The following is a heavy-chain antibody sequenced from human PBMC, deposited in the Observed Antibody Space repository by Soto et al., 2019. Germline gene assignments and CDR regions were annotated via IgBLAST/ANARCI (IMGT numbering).Heavy chain of an antibody. CDR1: GGSISSGGYY. CDR3: ARFGYSTNIGIDY. V-gene: IGHV4-31*03. Sequence: SETLSLTCTVSGGSISSGGYYWSWIRQHPGKGLEWIGYIYYSGSTYYNPSLRSRVTISVDTSKNQFSLKLSSVTAADTAVYYCARFGYSTNIGIDYWGQGTLVTVSS. CDR2: IYYSGST. J-gene: IGHJ4*02. D-gene: IGHD3-22*01.